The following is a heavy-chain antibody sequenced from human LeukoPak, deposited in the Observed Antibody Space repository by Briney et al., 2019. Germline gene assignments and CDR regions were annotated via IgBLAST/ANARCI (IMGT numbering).Heavy chain of an antibody. J-gene: IGHJ4*02. CDR3: ARDSPPYLGSPDH. CDR2: ISETGGVT. V-gene: IGHV3-23*01. CDR1: GFSFGSYP. Sequence: GGSLRLSCVVSGFSFGSYPMSWVRQAPGKGLEWVSVISETGGVTHYADSMKGRFTISRDNIKNTLNLQMNSLRAEDTAIYYCARDSPPYLGSPDHRGPGTLVPGPS. D-gene: IGHD6-13*01.